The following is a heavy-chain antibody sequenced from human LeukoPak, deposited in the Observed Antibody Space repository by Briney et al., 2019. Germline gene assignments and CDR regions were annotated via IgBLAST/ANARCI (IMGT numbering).Heavy chain of an antibody. CDR3: AIFYDSSAGFDY. D-gene: IGHD3-22*01. CDR2: INPSGGST. Sequence: ASVKVSCKASGYTFTSYYMHRVRQAPGQGLEWMGIINPSGGSTNYAQKFQGRVTMTRDTSTSTVYMELSSLRSEDTAVYYCAIFYDSSAGFDYWGQGTLVTVSS. J-gene: IGHJ4*02. V-gene: IGHV1-46*01. CDR1: GYTFTSYY.